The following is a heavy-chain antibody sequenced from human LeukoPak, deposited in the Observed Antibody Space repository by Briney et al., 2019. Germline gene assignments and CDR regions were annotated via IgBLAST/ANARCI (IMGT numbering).Heavy chain of an antibody. Sequence: PGMSLRLSCSASGFTFGSYGMHWVCQAPGKGLEWVALIWYHGNDVDYADSVKGRFTISRDNSKNTLYLQMNSVRAEDTAVYFCARDFWNEPSKYFDYWGQGTLVTVSS. J-gene: IGHJ4*02. CDR2: IWYHGNDV. CDR1: GFTFGSYG. D-gene: IGHD3-3*01. V-gene: IGHV3-33*01. CDR3: ARDFWNEPSKYFDY.